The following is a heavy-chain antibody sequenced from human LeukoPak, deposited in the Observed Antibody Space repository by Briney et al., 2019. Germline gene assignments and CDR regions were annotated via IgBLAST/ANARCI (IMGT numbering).Heavy chain of an antibody. Sequence: PSETLSLTCTVSGGSLSGSYRSWTRQPPGKGLEWIGSIHYTGSTNYNPSLKSRLTISLDTSKNQFSVKLNSVTAADTAVYYCAKDRVPGGYWGQGTLVTVSS. CDR1: GGSLSGSY. CDR3: AKDRVPGGY. J-gene: IGHJ1*01. CDR2: IHYTGST. D-gene: IGHD1-1*01. V-gene: IGHV4-59*13.